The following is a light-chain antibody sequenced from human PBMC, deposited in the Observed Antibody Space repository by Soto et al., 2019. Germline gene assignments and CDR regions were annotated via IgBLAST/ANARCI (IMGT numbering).Light chain of an antibody. CDR1: SSDVGGYNF. CDR3: ISYTSSGTLV. Sequence: QSVLTQPASVSGSPGQSITISCTGTSSDVGGYNFVSWYQQYPGKAPKLMIYDVSNRPSGVSNRFSGSKSGNTASLTISGLQADDEADYYCISYTSSGTLVFGTGTKVTVL. V-gene: IGLV2-14*01. CDR2: DVS. J-gene: IGLJ1*01.